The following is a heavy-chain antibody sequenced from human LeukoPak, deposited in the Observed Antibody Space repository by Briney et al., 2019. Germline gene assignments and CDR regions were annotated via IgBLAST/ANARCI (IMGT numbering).Heavy chain of an antibody. CDR3: ARGWVETSSWEEYFDY. V-gene: IGHV1-69*01. J-gene: IGHJ4*02. CDR1: GGTFSSYA. Sequence: AASVKVSCKASGGTFSSYAISWVRQAPGQGLEWMGGIIPIFGTANYAQKFQGRVTITADESTSTAYMELSSLRSEDTAVYYCARGWVETSSWEEYFDYWGQGTLVTVSS. CDR2: IIPIFGTA. D-gene: IGHD6-13*01.